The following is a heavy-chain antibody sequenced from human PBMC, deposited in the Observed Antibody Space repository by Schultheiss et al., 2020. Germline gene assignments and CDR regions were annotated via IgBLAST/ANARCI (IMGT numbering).Heavy chain of an antibody. Sequence: SETLSLTCTVSGGSISRYYWNWIRQSPGRVLEWIGYIYESGGTDYNPSLKSQLTISIDTSKNQFSLKLSSVTAADTAMYYCASARSGIAAAGTRGDYWGQGTLVTVSS. CDR1: GGSISRYY. CDR2: IYESGGT. V-gene: IGHV4-59*01. D-gene: IGHD6-13*01. CDR3: ASARSGIAAAGTRGDY. J-gene: IGHJ4*02.